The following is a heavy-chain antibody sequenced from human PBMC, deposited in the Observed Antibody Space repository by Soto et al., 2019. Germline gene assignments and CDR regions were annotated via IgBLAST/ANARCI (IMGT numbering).Heavy chain of an antibody. CDR2: IYYSGST. D-gene: IGHD4-4*01. V-gene: IGHV4-59*12. Sequence: PSETLSLTCTVSGGSISSYYWSWIRQPPGKGLEWIGYIYYSGSTNYNPSLKSRVTISVDTSKNQLSLKLSSVTAEDTAIFYCAKAPVPDYTAYGSCVFELWGRGTLVTVSS. CDR1: GGSISSYY. CDR3: AKAPVPDYTAYGSCVFEL. J-gene: IGHJ1*01.